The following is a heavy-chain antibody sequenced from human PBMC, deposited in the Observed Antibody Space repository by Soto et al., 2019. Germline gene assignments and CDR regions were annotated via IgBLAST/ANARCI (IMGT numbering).Heavy chain of an antibody. Sequence: SETLSLTFTVSCASISGFYWSWIRKSAGKGLEWIGRIYATGTTDYNPSLKSRVMMSVDTSKKQFSLKLRSVTAADTAVYYCVRDGTKTLRDWFDPWGKGISVTVSS. V-gene: IGHV4-4*07. J-gene: IGHJ5*02. D-gene: IGHD1-1*01. CDR2: IYATGTT. CDR1: CASISGFY. CDR3: VRDGTKTLRDWFDP.